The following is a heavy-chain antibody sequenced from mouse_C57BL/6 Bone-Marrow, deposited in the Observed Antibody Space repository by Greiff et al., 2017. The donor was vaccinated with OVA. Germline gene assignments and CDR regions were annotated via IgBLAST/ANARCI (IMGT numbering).Heavy chain of an antibody. V-gene: IGHV10-3*01. CDR3: VRGEDYYGSSYFSWFAY. CDR1: GFTFNTYA. Sequence: EVQLVESGGGLVQPKGSLKLSCAASGFTFNTYAMHWVRQAPGKGLEWVARIRSKSSNYATYYADSVKDRFTISRDDSQSMLYLQMNNLKTEDTAMYYCVRGEDYYGSSYFSWFAYWGQGTLVTVSA. J-gene: IGHJ3*01. CDR2: IRSKSSNYAT. D-gene: IGHD1-1*01.